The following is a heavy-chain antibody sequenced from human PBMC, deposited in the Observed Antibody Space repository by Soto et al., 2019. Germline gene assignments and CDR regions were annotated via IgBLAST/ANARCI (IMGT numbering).Heavy chain of an antibody. J-gene: IGHJ5*01. CDR2: ISDDSSRT. V-gene: IGHV3-23*01. CDR1: GFTFSSFE. D-gene: IGHD3-16*01. CDR3: VKGGWLDF. Sequence: EVQLLESGGGLVQPGGSLRLSCAASGFTFSSFEMSWVRQAPGRGLEWVSFISDDSSRTYYADAVKGRFTISRDNSKHTLYLQMNSLPAEDTAVYACVKGGWLDFWGQGTLVTVSS.